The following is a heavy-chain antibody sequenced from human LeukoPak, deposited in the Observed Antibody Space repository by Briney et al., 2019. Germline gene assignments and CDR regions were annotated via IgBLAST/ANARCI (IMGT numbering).Heavy chain of an antibody. Sequence: GGSLRLSCAASGFTFSTYRMNWVRQAPGKGLEWVSTISGNGRSTYYGDSVKGRFTISRDNSKNTLSLQMNSLRAEDTAVYYCAKEYYVLLVYALGGSFDYWGRGTLVTVSS. CDR2: ISGNGRST. CDR1: GFTFSTYR. V-gene: IGHV3-23*01. J-gene: IGHJ4*02. D-gene: IGHD2-8*02. CDR3: AKEYYVLLVYALGGSFDY.